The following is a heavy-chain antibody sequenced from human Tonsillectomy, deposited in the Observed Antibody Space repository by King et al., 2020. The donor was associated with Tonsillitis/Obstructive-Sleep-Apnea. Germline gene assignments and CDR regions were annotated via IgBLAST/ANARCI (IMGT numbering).Heavy chain of an antibody. J-gene: IGHJ4*02. Sequence: QLVQSGAEVKKPGASVKVSCKASGYTFTSYGISWVRQAPGQGLEWMGWISPHNGDTNYAQKLQGRVTMTTGKSTSTAYMEVRSLRSDDTAVYYCARDSMSHYYDSSGYYTFDYWGQGTLVTVSS. CDR3: ARDSMSHYYDSSGYYTFDY. CDR2: ISPHNGDT. V-gene: IGHV1-18*01. CDR1: GYTFTSYG. D-gene: IGHD3-22*01.